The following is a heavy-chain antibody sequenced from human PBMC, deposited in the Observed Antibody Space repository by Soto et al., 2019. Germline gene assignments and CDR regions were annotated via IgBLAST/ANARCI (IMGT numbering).Heavy chain of an antibody. Sequence: PGGSLRLSCEASGFTFSSYTMHWVRQAPGKGLEWISSISSSSSYIYYADSVKGRFTISRDNAKNSLYLQISSLRADDTAVYYCARALLLAPYDYSGTSDYWGQGTLVTVSS. V-gene: IGHV3-21*01. J-gene: IGHJ4*02. CDR1: GFTFSSYT. CDR3: ARALLLAPYDYSGTSDY. D-gene: IGHD4-4*01. CDR2: ISSSSSYI.